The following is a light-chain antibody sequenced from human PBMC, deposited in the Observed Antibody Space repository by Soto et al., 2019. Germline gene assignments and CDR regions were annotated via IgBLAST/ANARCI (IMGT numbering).Light chain of an antibody. CDR2: EDI. CDR1: SNEVGSYYP. V-gene: IGLV2-23*01. CDR3: CSYAGRSTPYV. Sequence: QSALTQPASVSGSPGQSITISCSGISNEVGSYYPVSWYQHHPGKAPELMIYEDIKRPSGISNRFSGSKSGNTASLTISGLQAEDDADYFCCSYAGRSTPYVFGTGTKVT. J-gene: IGLJ1*01.